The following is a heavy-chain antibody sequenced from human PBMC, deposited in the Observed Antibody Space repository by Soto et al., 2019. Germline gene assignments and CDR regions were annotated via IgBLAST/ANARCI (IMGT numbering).Heavy chain of an antibody. D-gene: IGHD3-22*01. Sequence: EVQLAESGGGLVKPGESLRLSCAASGFTFSSYSMNWVRQAPGKGLEWVSSISSSSSYIYYADSVKGRFTISRDNAKNSLYLQMNSLRAEDTAVYYCARDYYYDSSGYYAGFDYWGQGTLVTVSS. CDR1: GFTFSSYS. J-gene: IGHJ4*02. V-gene: IGHV3-21*01. CDR2: ISSSSSYI. CDR3: ARDYYYDSSGYYAGFDY.